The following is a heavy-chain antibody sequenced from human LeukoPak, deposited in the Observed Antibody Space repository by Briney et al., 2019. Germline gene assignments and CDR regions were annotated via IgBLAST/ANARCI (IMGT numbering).Heavy chain of an antibody. CDR2: ISANSATT. CDR3: ATGMIIGPPGY. Sequence: PGGSLRLSCAASGFTFHNYALSWVRQAPGKGLEWVSTISANSATTFYADSVKGRFTISRDISKNTLYLQMNGLRAEDTAVYYCATGMIIGPPGYWGQGTLVTVSS. V-gene: IGHV3-23*01. CDR1: GFTFHNYA. D-gene: IGHD3-22*01. J-gene: IGHJ4*02.